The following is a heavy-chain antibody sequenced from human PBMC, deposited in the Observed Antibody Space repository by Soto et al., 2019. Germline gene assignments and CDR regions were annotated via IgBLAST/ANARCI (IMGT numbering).Heavy chain of an antibody. CDR2: IYYSGST. D-gene: IGHD3-3*02. CDR3: ASPKIAFYNWFDP. Sequence: SETLSLTCTVSGGSISSSSYYWGWIRQPPGKGLEWIESIYYSGSTYYNPSLKSRVTISVDTSKNQFSLKLSSVTAADTAVYYCASPKIAFYNWFDPWGQGTLVTVSS. V-gene: IGHV4-39*01. CDR1: GGSISSSSYY. J-gene: IGHJ5*02.